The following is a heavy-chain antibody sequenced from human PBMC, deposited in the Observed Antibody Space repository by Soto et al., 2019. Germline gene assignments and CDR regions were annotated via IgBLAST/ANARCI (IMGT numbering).Heavy chain of an antibody. D-gene: IGHD6-13*01. CDR3: ARDSSSYSSNWNDAFDI. CDR1: GFTLSNYW. Sequence: SGGSLRLSCAASGFTLSNYWMTWVRQAPGKGLEWVANIKEDGSDKNYADSVKGRFTISRDNAKNSLYLEMNSLRAEDTAVYYCARDSSSYSSNWNDAFDIWGQGTMVTVSS. J-gene: IGHJ3*02. V-gene: IGHV3-7*01. CDR2: IKEDGSDK.